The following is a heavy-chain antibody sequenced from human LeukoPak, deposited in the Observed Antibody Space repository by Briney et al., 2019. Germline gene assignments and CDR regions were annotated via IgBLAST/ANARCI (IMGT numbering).Heavy chain of an antibody. V-gene: IGHV1-2*06. CDR2: INPSSGGT. CDR1: GYTFTKYY. CDR3: ARGDSSSWLSGGDY. Sequence: ASVKVSCKASGYTFTKYYMFWVRQAPGQGLEWMGRINPSSGGTDYAQKFQGRVTMTRDTSISTAYMELSRLRSDDTAMYYCARGDSSSWLSGGDYWGQGTLVTVSS. J-gene: IGHJ4*02. D-gene: IGHD6-13*01.